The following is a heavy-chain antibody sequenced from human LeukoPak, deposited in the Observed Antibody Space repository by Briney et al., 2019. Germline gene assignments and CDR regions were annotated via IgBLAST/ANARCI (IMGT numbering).Heavy chain of an antibody. CDR2: ISGSGGST. CDR3: ARDNYCSSTSCYVYYYYGMDV. Sequence: TGGSLRLSCAASGFTFSSYAMSWVRQAPGKGLEWVSAISGSGGSTYYADSVKGRFTISRDNAKNSLYLQMNSLRAEDTAVYYCARDNYCSSTSCYVYYYYGMDVWGQGTTVTVSS. CDR1: GFTFSSYA. J-gene: IGHJ6*02. V-gene: IGHV3-23*01. D-gene: IGHD2-2*01.